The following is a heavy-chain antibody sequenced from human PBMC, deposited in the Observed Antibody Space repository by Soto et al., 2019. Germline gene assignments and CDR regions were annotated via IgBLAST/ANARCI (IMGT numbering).Heavy chain of an antibody. D-gene: IGHD6-25*01. Sequence: PSETLSLTCAVYGGSFSGYYWSWIRQPPGKGLEWIGEINHSGSTNYNPSLKSRATISVDTSKNQFSLKLSSVTAADTAVYYCARGSRARQYYYGMDVWGQGTTGTVSS. CDR2: INHSGST. CDR3: ARGSRARQYYYGMDV. V-gene: IGHV4-34*01. CDR1: GGSFSGYY. J-gene: IGHJ6*02.